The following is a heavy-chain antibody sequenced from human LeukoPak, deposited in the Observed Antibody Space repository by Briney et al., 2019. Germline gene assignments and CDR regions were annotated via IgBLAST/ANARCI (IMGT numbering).Heavy chain of an antibody. CDR3: ARDKAFDWFYYDYGMGV. CDR1: GFTFSDYA. Sequence: GGSLRLSCAASGFTFSDYAMSWVRQAPGKGLEWVSTASYYVGKQYHADSVRGRFTVSRDNSRNTVSLQMSSLRVEDTGIYYCARDKAFDWFYYDYGMGVWGQGTTVTVSS. CDR2: ASYYVGKQ. J-gene: IGHJ6*02. D-gene: IGHD3-9*01. V-gene: IGHV3-23*01.